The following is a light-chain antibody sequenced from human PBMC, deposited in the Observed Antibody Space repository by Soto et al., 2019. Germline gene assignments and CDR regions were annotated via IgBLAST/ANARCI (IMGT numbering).Light chain of an antibody. J-gene: IGKJ2*01. Sequence: EIVLTQSPATLSLSRGERATLSCRASQSVGDYLAWYQQQPGQPPRLLISDASNRAAGIPARFSGSGSGTDFTLTISSLEPEDFAVYYCQQRGNLYTFGQGTKLEIK. CDR2: DAS. CDR1: QSVGDY. V-gene: IGKV3-11*01. CDR3: QQRGNLYT.